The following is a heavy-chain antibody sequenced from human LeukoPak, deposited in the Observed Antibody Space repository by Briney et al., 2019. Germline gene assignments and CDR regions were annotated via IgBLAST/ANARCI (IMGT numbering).Heavy chain of an antibody. V-gene: IGHV4-59*01. J-gene: IGHJ4*02. Sequence: PSETLSLTCTVSGGSISSYYWSWIRQPPGKGLEWIGYIYYSGSTNYNPSLKSLVTISVDTSKNQFSLKLSSVTAADTAVYYCARGFKRGYPLDYWGQGTLVTVSS. CDR3: ARGFKRGYPLDY. D-gene: IGHD5-12*01. CDR1: GGSISSYY. CDR2: IYYSGST.